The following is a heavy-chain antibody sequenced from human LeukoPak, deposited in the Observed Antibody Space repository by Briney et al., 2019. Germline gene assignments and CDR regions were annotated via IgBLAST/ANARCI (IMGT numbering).Heavy chain of an antibody. D-gene: IGHD1-1*01. J-gene: IGHJ4*02. CDR1: GYTFTGYY. CDR3: AILERRRSADFDY. CDR2: INPNSGGT. Sequence: ASVKVSCKASGYTFTGYYMHWVRQAPGQGLEWMGRINPNSGGTNYAQKFQGRVTMTRDTSISTAYMELSRLRSDGTAVYYCAILERRRSADFDYWGQGTLVTVSS. V-gene: IGHV1-2*06.